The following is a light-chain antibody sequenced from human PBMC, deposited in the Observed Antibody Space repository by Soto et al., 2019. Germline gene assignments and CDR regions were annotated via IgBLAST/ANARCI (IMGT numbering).Light chain of an antibody. V-gene: IGKV1-5*01. Sequence: DIQMTQSPSTVSAYVGDSVTITCRASQSITTWLAWYQQRPGKAPKHLIYDVSSLQSGVPSRFSGSGSGTEFSLTISSLQPDDFATYYCQHYKIYSPWTFGQGTKVEIK. CDR3: QHYKIYSPWT. CDR1: QSITTW. J-gene: IGKJ1*01. CDR2: DVS.